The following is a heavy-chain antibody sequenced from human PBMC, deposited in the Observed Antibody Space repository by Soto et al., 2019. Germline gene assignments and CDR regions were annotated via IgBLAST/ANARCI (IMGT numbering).Heavy chain of an antibody. Sequence: GGSLRLSCAASGFTFSNYVMSWVRQAPGKGLEWVSSISGSGDNTYYADSVKGRFTISRDNSKNTLFLQMNSLRAENTAVYYCAKLPLVRALGFDYWGQGTLVTVSS. J-gene: IGHJ4*02. V-gene: IGHV3-23*01. CDR3: AKLPLVRALGFDY. CDR2: ISGSGDNT. CDR1: GFTFSNYV. D-gene: IGHD3-10*01.